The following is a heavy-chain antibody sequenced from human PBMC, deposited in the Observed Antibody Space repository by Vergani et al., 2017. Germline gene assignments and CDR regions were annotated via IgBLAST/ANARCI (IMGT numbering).Heavy chain of an antibody. Sequence: QVQLVQSGAEVKKPGASVKVSCKASGYTFTGYYMHWVRQAPGQGLEWMGWINPNSGGTNYAQKFQGRVTMTRDTSISTAYMELSRLRSDDTAVYYCARDLRNYDFWSGYLFDYWGQGTLVTVSS. J-gene: IGHJ4*02. CDR2: INPNSGGT. CDR3: ARDLRNYDFWSGYLFDY. V-gene: IGHV1-2*02. CDR1: GYTFTGYY. D-gene: IGHD3-3*01.